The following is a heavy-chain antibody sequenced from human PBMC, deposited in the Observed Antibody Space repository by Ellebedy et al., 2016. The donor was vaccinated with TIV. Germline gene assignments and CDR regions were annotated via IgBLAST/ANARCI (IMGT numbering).Heavy chain of an antibody. D-gene: IGHD3-10*01. J-gene: IGHJ6*02. V-gene: IGHV3-48*01. Sequence: GESLKISCAASGFTFSSYSMNWVRQAPGKGLEWVSYISSSSSTIYYADSVKGRFTISRDNSKNTLYLQMNSLRAEDTAVYYCAKRVTMVRGVITHYYYSMDVWGQGTTVTVSS. CDR3: AKRVTMVRGVITHYYYSMDV. CDR1: GFTFSSYS. CDR2: ISSSSSTI.